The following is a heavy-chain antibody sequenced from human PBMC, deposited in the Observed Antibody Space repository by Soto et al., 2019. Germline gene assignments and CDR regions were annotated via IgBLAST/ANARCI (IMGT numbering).Heavy chain of an antibody. V-gene: IGHV4-59*01. CDR3: ARVGSYESGYGMDV. CDR1: GGSISSYY. CDR2: IYYSGST. D-gene: IGHD5-18*01. Sequence: QVQLQESGPGLVKPSETLSLTCTVSGGSISSYYWSWIRQPPGKGLEWIGYIYYSGSTNYNPSLKSRVTISVDTSKNQFPLKLSSVTAADTAVYYCARVGSYESGYGMDVWGQGTTVTVSS. J-gene: IGHJ6*02.